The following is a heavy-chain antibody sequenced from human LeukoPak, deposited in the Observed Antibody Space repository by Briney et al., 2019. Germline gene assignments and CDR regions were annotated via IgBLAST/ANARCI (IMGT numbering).Heavy chain of an antibody. CDR3: AKVTSGGSCYQSDY. D-gene: IGHD2-15*01. CDR1: GFTFSSYA. J-gene: IGHJ4*02. CDR2: ISDRGGTT. V-gene: IGHV3-23*01. Sequence: EGSLRLSCAASGFTFSSYAMNWVRQAPGKGLEWVSGISDRGGTTYYADSVEGWFTISRDNSKNTLYLQMNNLRAEDTAVYYCAKVTSGGSCYQSDYWGQGTLVTVSS.